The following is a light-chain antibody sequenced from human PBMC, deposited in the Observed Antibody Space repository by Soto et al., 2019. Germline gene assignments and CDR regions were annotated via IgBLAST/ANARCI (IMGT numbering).Light chain of an antibody. CDR2: RSN. Sequence: QSVLTQAPSASATPGQRVTISCSGSSSNIGTNYVYWYQQLPGRAPNLLIYRSNQRPSGVPDRFSGSKSGTSASLAISGLRSEDEVDYYCATWDDSVTGPVFGGGTKLTVL. CDR3: ATWDDSVTGPV. CDR1: SSNIGTNY. J-gene: IGLJ3*02. V-gene: IGLV1-47*01.